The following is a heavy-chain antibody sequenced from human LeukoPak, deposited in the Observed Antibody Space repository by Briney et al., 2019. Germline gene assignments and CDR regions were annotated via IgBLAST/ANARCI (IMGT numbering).Heavy chain of an antibody. Sequence: SETLSLTCAVYGGSFSGYYWSWIRQPPGKGPEWIGEINHSGSTNYNPSLKSRVTISVDTSKNQFSLKLSSVTAADTAVYYCAGYLRRPYYFDYWGQGTLVTVSS. J-gene: IGHJ4*02. CDR2: INHSGST. CDR3: AGYLRRPYYFDY. CDR1: GGSFSGYY. V-gene: IGHV4-34*01.